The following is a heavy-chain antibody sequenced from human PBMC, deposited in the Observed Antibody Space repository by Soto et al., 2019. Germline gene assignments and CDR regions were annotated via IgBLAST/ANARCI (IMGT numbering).Heavy chain of an antibody. CDR3: AKDHNGAHFGY. Sequence: QVQLVESGGGVVQPGRSLRLSCAAAGFTFSLLGMHRVRQTPDKGLQWVAVISYDESSKYYADSVRGRFTISRDNSKNTLHLQMNSLRAEDTAVYYCAKDHNGAHFGYWGQGTLVTVSS. D-gene: IGHD4-17*01. CDR2: ISYDESSK. V-gene: IGHV3-30*18. J-gene: IGHJ4*02. CDR1: GFTFSLLG.